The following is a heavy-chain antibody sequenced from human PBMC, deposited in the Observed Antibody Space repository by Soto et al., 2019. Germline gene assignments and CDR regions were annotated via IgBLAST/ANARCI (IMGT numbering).Heavy chain of an antibody. CDR3: ARDLWNEAGGMDA. Sequence: SETLSLTCTVSGGSISSYYWSWIRQPAGKGLEWIGRIYTSGSTNYNPSLKSRVTMSVETSKNQLSLKLSSVTAADTAVYYCARDLWNEAGGMDAWGQGTTVTVSS. V-gene: IGHV4-4*07. J-gene: IGHJ6*02. D-gene: IGHD1-1*01. CDR1: GGSISSYY. CDR2: IYTSGST.